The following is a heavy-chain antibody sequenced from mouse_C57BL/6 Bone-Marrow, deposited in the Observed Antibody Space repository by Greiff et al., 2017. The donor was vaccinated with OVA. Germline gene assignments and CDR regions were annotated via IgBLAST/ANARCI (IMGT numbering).Heavy chain of an antibody. CDR2: ISDGGSYT. D-gene: IGHD1-1*01. V-gene: IGHV5-4*01. CDR3: ARDAYGSSSAWFAY. CDR1: GFTFSSYA. Sequence: EVQRVESGGGLVKPGGSLKLSCAASGFTFSSYAMSWVRQTPEKRLEWVATISDGGSYTYYPDNVKGRFPISRDNAKNNLYLQMSHLKSEDTAMYYCARDAYGSSSAWFAYWGQGTLVTVSA. J-gene: IGHJ3*01.